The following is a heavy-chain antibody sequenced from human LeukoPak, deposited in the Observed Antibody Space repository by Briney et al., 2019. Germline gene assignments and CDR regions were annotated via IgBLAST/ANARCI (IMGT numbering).Heavy chain of an antibody. CDR3: TTDDVVVPAALREAFDI. Sequence: GGSLRLSCAASGFTFSNAWMSWVRQPPGKGREWVGRIKRKTDGGTTDYAAPVKGRFTISRDDSKNTLYLQMNSLKTEDTAVYYCTTDDVVVPAALREAFDIWGQGTMVTVSS. V-gene: IGHV3-15*01. D-gene: IGHD2-2*01. CDR2: IKRKTDGGTT. CDR1: GFTFSNAW. J-gene: IGHJ3*02.